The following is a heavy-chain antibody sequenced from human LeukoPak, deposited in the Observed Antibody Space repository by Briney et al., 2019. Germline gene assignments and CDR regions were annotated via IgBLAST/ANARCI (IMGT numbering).Heavy chain of an antibody. D-gene: IGHD6-13*01. CDR2: INHSGSA. CDR3: ARLTYSNNWYFRRGLDNWFDP. Sequence: SETLSLTCTVSGGSISRYYWSWIRQPPGKGLEWIGEINHSGSANYNPSLKSRVTISVDASKSQFSLRLSSVTAADTAVYYCARLTYSNNWYFRRGLDNWFDPWGQGTLVTVSS. J-gene: IGHJ5*02. V-gene: IGHV4-34*01. CDR1: GGSISRYY.